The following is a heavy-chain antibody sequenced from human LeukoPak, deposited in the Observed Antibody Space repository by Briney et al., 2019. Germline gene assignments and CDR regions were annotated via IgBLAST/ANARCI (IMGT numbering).Heavy chain of an antibody. V-gene: IGHV3-74*01. Sequence: GGSLRLSCAASGFTFSNYWMHWVRQAPGKGLVWVSRINMDGSITSYADSVKGRFIISRDNAKNSLYLRMNNLRAEDTAVYYCARGEYYFDYWGQGTLVTVSS. J-gene: IGHJ4*02. CDR2: INMDGSIT. CDR1: GFTFSNYW. CDR3: ARGEYYFDY.